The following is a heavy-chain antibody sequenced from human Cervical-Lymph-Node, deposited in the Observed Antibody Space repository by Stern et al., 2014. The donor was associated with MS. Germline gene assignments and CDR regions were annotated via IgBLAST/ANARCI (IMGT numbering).Heavy chain of an antibody. Sequence: QVQLQESGPGLVKPSETLSLTCTVSGGSITNRDYWGWIRQSPGKGLEWIGSVYYSGITYYRPSLKSRATISIDTSRNRFSLNFTSVTATDTAVYFCARGVTAVTNYVPNWCFDLWGRGTLVTVSS. D-gene: IGHD4-11*01. CDR3: ARGVTAVTNYVPNWCFDL. J-gene: IGHJ2*01. V-gene: IGHV4-39*02. CDR1: GGSITNRDY. CDR2: VYYSGIT.